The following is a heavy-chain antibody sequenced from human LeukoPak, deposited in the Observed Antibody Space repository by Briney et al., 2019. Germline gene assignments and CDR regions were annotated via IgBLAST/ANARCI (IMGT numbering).Heavy chain of an antibody. J-gene: IGHJ4*02. CDR1: GFTVSSNY. D-gene: IGHD2-8*01. V-gene: IGHV3-53*04. CDR2: IYSDGST. CDR3: ARDSRDVLFGY. Sequence: PGGSLRLSCAASGFTVSSNYMSWVRQAPGKGLEWVSVIYSDGSTYYADSVKGRFTISRHNSKNTLYLQMNSLRVEDTAVYYCARDSRDVLFGYWGQGTLVTVSS.